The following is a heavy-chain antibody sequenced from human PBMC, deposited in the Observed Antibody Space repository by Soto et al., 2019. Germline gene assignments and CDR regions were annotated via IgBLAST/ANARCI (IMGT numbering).Heavy chain of an antibody. D-gene: IGHD2-2*02. CDR3: ARHESIVVVPAAIPGDYGMDV. Sequence: LKISCKGSGYSFTSYWISWVRQMPGKGLEWMGRIDPSDSYNNYSPSFQGHVTISADKSISTVYLQWSSLKASDTAMYYCARHESIVVVPAAIPGDYGMDVWGQGTTVTVSS. J-gene: IGHJ6*02. V-gene: IGHV5-10-1*01. CDR1: GYSFTSYW. CDR2: IDPSDSYN.